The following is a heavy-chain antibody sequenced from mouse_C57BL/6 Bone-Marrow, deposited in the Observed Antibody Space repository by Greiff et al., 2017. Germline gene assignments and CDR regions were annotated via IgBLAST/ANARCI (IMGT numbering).Heavy chain of an antibody. CDR3: ARYYYGSSLAY. J-gene: IGHJ3*01. CDR1: GYTFTSYG. CDR2: IYPRSGNT. Sequence: VQLQQSGAELARPGASVKLSCKASGYTFTSYGISWVKQGTGQGLEWIGAIYPRSGNTYYNEQFKGKATLTADKSSSTVYMELRILTSEASAVYFCARYYYGSSLAYWGQGTLVTVSA. D-gene: IGHD1-1*01. V-gene: IGHV1-81*01.